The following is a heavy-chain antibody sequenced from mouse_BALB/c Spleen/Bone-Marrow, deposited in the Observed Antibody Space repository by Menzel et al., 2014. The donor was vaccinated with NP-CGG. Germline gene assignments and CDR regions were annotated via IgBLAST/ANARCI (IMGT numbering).Heavy chain of an antibody. CDR2: ISSGASYT. CDR3: ACLDGYFVPY. D-gene: IGHD2-3*01. V-gene: IGHV5-9-3*01. CDR1: GFTFSSYA. Sequence: EVNLVESGGGLMKPGGSLKLSCAASGFTFSSYAMSWVRQTPEKRLEWVASISSGASYTYYLDSVKGRFTISRDNAKNTLYLQMSSLRSEDTAVYYCACLDGYFVPYWGQGTLVTVSA. J-gene: IGHJ3*01.